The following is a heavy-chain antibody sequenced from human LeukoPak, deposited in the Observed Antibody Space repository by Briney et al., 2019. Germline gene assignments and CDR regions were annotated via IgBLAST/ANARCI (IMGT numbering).Heavy chain of an antibody. CDR1: GFTFSNYW. Sequence: QSGGSLRLSCAASGFTFSNYWMSWVRQPPGKGLEWVAHIKPDGSEKNYVDSVKGRFTLFRDDAKNSVYLQMNSLRAEDTALYYCAKVSTLGYSYGNYFDYWGQGTLVTVSS. D-gene: IGHD5-18*01. V-gene: IGHV3-7*03. CDR2: IKPDGSEK. J-gene: IGHJ4*02. CDR3: AKVSTLGYSYGNYFDY.